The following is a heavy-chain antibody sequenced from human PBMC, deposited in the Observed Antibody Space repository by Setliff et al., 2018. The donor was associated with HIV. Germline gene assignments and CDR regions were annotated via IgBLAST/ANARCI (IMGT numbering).Heavy chain of an antibody. CDR3: ARDQSEERWRQLEDNYYYAMDV. CDR2: VIPLFGTE. Sequence: SVKVSCKSSGGTFSSYGVTWVRQAPGQGLEWMGGVIPLFGTEKVAQKFQGRVTITADESTNTAYMELTSLRSEDTAVYFCARDQSEERWRQLEDNYYYAMDVWGQGTTVTVSS. V-gene: IGHV1-69*13. J-gene: IGHJ6*02. D-gene: IGHD1-1*01. CDR1: GGTFSSYG.